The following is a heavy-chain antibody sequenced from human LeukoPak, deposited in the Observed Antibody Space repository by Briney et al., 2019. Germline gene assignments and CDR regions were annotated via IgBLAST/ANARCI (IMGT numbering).Heavy chain of an antibody. V-gene: IGHV3-48*04. CDR1: GFTFSNYA. CDR2: ISSSGSTI. J-gene: IGHJ6*03. CDR3: AKDRLEYSSSGYYYMDV. Sequence: GGSLRLSCAASGFTFSNYAVSWVRQAPGKGLEWVSYISSSGSTIDYADSVKGRFTISRDNAKNSLYLQMNSLRAEDTAVYYCAKDRLEYSSSGYYYMDVWGKGTTVTVSS. D-gene: IGHD6-6*01.